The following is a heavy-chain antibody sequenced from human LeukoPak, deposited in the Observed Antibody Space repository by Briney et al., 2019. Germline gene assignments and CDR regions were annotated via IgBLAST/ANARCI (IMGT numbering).Heavy chain of an antibody. Sequence: GGSLRLSCAASGFTFNNYAMSWVRQAPGKGLEWVSAIGDNGADTKYADSVKGRFTISRDNSRNTLYLQLNGLRVEDTAIYYCGRDWKLDYWGQGTLVTVSS. CDR1: GFTFNNYA. J-gene: IGHJ4*02. D-gene: IGHD1-1*01. V-gene: IGHV3-23*01. CDR2: IGDNGADT. CDR3: GRDWKLDY.